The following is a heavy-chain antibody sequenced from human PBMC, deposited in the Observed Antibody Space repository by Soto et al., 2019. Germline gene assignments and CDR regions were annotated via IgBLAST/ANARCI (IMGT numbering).Heavy chain of an antibody. CDR3: ARRSGVPNWFDP. CDR2: INHSGST. J-gene: IGHJ5*02. CDR1: GGSFSGYY. V-gene: IGHV4-34*01. Sequence: SETLSLTCAVYGGSFSGYYWSWIRQPPGKGLEWIGEINHSGSTNYNPSLKSRVTISVDASKNQFSLKLSSVTAADTAVYYCARRSGVPNWFDPWGQGTLVTVSS. D-gene: IGHD2-15*01.